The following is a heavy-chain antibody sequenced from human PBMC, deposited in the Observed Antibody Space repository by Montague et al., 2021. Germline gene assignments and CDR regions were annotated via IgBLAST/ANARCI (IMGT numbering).Heavy chain of an antibody. CDR2: IKQDGFEK. CDR1: GFVFSSYW. CDR3: AKGGTTAMTPSSA. V-gene: IGHV3-7*01. D-gene: IGHD4-17*01. Sequence: SLRLSCSASGFVFSSYWMTWARRAPGKGLEWVANIKQDGFEKYYVESVRGRFTISRDNDKDSLYLQMNSLGVEDTAMYYCAKGGTTAMTPSSAWGHGTLVTVSS. J-gene: IGHJ5*01.